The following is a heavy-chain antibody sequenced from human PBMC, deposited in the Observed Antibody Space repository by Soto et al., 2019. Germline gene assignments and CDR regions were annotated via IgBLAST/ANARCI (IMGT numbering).Heavy chain of an antibody. J-gene: IGHJ3*01. D-gene: IGHD6-13*01. V-gene: IGHV3-7*01. CDR1: GFTFSSYW. CDR2: IKQDGSEK. Sequence: PGGSLRLSCAASGFTFSSYWMSWVRQAPGKGLEWVANIKQDGSEKYYVDSVKGRFTISRDNAKNSLYLQMNSLRADDTAVYYCARDSIAAADGDAFDLWGQGTMVTVSS. CDR3: ARDSIAAADGDAFDL.